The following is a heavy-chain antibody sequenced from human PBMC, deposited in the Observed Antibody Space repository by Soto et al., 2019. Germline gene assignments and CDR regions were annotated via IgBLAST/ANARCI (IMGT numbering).Heavy chain of an antibody. J-gene: IGHJ4*02. CDR3: ARVPKGQLWTFDY. V-gene: IGHV3-13*01. CDR1: GFTFSSYD. CDR2: IGTAGDT. D-gene: IGHD5-18*01. Sequence: EVQLVESGGGLVQPGGSLRLSCAASGFTFSSYDMHWVRQATGKGLEWVSAIGTAGDTFYPGSVKGRFTISRENAKNSLYRHMNILRAGDTAVYYCARVPKGQLWTFDYWGQGTLVTVSS.